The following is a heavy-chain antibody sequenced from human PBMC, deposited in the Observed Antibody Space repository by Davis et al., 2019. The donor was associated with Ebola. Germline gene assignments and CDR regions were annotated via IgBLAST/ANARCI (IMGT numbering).Heavy chain of an antibody. CDR2: ISGSGAST. Sequence: GESLKISCAASGFTFSNHAMNWVRQAPGKGLEWVSVISGSGASTYYADSVKGRFTISRDNAKNSLYLQMNSLRDEDTAVYYCVRDPILYYDFWSGPYYMDVWGKGTTVTVSS. J-gene: IGHJ6*03. CDR3: VRDPILYYDFWSGPYYMDV. CDR1: GFTFSNHA. V-gene: IGHV3-23*01. D-gene: IGHD3-3*01.